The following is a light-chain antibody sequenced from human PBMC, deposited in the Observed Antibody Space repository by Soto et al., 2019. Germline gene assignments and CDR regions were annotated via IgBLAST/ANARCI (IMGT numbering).Light chain of an antibody. J-gene: IGKJ4*01. CDR2: GAT. CDR3: QKYNSDPLT. V-gene: IGKV1-27*01. Sequence: GERVTITCRASQTVNTWLAWYQQKPGKAPQLLIYGATTLQSGVPSRFSGSGSGTDFTLTIASLQPEDVATYYCQKYNSDPLTFGGGTKVDIK. CDR1: QTVNTW.